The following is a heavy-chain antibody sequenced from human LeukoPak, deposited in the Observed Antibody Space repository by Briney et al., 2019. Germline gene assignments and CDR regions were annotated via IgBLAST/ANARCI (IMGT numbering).Heavy chain of an antibody. J-gene: IGHJ4*02. D-gene: IGHD4-17*01. CDR2: IYYSGGT. Sequence: SETLSLTCTVSGGSISSYYWNWIRQSPGKGLEWIGDIYYSGGTNYNPSLKSRVTISVDTSKNQFSLKLSSVTAADTAVYYCARSSKDDYGVYGLDYWGQGTLVTVSS. CDR1: GGSISSYY. V-gene: IGHV4-59*01. CDR3: ARSSKDDYGVYGLDY.